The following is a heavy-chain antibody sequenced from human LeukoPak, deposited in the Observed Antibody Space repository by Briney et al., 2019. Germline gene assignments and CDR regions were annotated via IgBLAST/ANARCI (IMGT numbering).Heavy chain of an antibody. Sequence: GSLRLSCAASGFTVSSNYMSWVRQAPGKGLEWIGEINHSGSTNYNPSLKSRVTISVDTSKNQFSLKLSSVTAADTAVYYCARGIAVAGYYAFDIWGQGTMVTVSS. D-gene: IGHD6-19*01. CDR1: GFTVSSNY. J-gene: IGHJ3*02. CDR2: INHSGST. V-gene: IGHV4-34*01. CDR3: ARGIAVAGYYAFDI.